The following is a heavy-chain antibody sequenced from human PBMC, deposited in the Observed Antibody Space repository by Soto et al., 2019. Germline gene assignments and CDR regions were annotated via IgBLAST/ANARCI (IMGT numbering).Heavy chain of an antibody. D-gene: IGHD6-13*01. CDR1: GYTFTSHW. Sequence: GESLKISCKGSGYTFTSHWISWVRQMPGKGLEWMGRIYPSDSDTSYSPSFQGQVTISADKSISTAYLQWSSLKASDTAMYYCATRVQDPGKYYYGMDVWGQGTTVTVSS. V-gene: IGHV5-51*01. J-gene: IGHJ6*02. CDR2: IYPSDSDT. CDR3: ATRVQDPGKYYYGMDV.